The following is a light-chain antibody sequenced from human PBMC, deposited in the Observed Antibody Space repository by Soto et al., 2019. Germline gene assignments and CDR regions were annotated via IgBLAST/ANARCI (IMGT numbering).Light chain of an antibody. J-gene: IGKJ2*01. CDR2: GAS. CDR1: QSFDSN. V-gene: IGKV3-15*01. CDR3: PQYNDWHSMYT. Sequence: EIVMTQSPATLSVSPGERATLSCRASQSFDSNLAWYQQKPGQAPRLLIFGASTRASGVPARCSGSGSGTESTLTISSLQSEDFAVYYCPQYNDWHSMYTFGQGTKLEMK.